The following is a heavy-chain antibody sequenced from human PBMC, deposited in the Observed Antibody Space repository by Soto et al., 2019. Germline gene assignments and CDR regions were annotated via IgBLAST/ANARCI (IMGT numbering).Heavy chain of an antibody. V-gene: IGHV3-23*01. J-gene: IGHJ4*02. CDR3: AKESAKEGSHFDY. Sequence: EVQVLESGGGLVQPGGSLRLSCAASGFTFNKYAMSWVSQAPGKGLEWVSSISGSGGSTYYADSVKGRFTISRDNSKNTLSLQMNSLIAEDTALHYCAKESAKEGSHFDYWGQGTLVTVSS. CDR1: GFTFNKYA. CDR2: ISGSGGST.